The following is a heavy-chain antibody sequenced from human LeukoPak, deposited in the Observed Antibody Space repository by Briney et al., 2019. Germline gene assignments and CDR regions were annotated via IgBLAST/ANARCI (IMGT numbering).Heavy chain of an antibody. Sequence: GGSLRLSCAASGFTFSSNWMSWVRQAPGKGLEWVANIKQDGSEKYYVDSVKGRFTISRDNAKNSLYLQMNSLRAEDTAVYYCARDRWQQLVFFDYWGQGTLVTVSS. J-gene: IGHJ4*02. CDR1: GFTFSSNW. D-gene: IGHD6-13*01. V-gene: IGHV3-7*01. CDR3: ARDRWQQLVFFDY. CDR2: IKQDGSEK.